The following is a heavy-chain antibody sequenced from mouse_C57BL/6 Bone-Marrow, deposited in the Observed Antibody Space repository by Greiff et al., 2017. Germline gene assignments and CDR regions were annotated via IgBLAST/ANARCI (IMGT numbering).Heavy chain of an antibody. CDR2: IYPGDGDT. D-gene: IGHD1-1*01. CDR1: GYAFSSYW. V-gene: IGHV1-80*01. CDR3: ARSEGRRRGNAMDY. J-gene: IGHJ4*01. Sequence: VQLKESGAELVKPGASVKISCKASGYAFSSYWMNWVKQRPGKGLEWIGQIYPGDGDTNYNGKFKGKATLTADKSSSTAYMQLSSLTSEDSAVYFCARSEGRRRGNAMDYWGQGTSVTVSS.